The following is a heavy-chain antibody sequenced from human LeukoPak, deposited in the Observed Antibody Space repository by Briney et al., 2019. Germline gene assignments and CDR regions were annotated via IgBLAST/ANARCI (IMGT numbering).Heavy chain of an antibody. J-gene: IGHJ3*02. CDR3: ARGLHGAFDI. Sequence: PETLSLTCTVSGGSISSYYWSWIRQPPGKGLEWIGYIYYSGSTNYNPSLKSRVTISVDTSKNQFSLKLSSVTAADTAVYYCARGLHGAFDIWGQGTMVTVSS. CDR1: GGSISSYY. V-gene: IGHV4-59*01. CDR2: IYYSGST.